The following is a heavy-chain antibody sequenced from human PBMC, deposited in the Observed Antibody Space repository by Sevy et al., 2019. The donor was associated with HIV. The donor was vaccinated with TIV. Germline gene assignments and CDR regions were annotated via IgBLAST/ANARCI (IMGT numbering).Heavy chain of an antibody. Sequence: QLGGPLRLSCEASGFTFSSYEMNWVRQAPGKGLEWVSYISSSGTTIKYADSVKGRFTISRDNAKNSLYMQMNSLRAEDTAVYYCARVDANYDKGFDPWGQGTLVTVSS. J-gene: IGHJ5*02. V-gene: IGHV3-48*03. CDR3: ARVDANYDKGFDP. CDR1: GFTFSSYE. CDR2: ISSSGTTI. D-gene: IGHD3-22*01.